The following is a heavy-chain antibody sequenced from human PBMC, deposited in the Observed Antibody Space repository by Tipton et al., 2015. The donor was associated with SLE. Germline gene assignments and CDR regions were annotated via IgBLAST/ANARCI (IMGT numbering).Heavy chain of an antibody. V-gene: IGHV4-61*02. Sequence: TLSLTCTVSGGSISSGSYYWSWIWQPVGKVLEWIGRNYTSGSTNYNPPLKSRVTISVDTSKNQFSLKLSSVTAADTAVYYCARASGSGSSYAFDIWDQGTMVTVSS. D-gene: IGHD3-10*01. CDR1: GGSISSGSYY. CDR2: NYTSGST. J-gene: IGHJ3*02. CDR3: ARASGSGSSYAFDI.